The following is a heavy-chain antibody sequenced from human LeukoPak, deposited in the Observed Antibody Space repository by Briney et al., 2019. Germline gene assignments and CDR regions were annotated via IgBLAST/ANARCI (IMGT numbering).Heavy chain of an antibody. CDR2: IKQDGSEK. CDR3: ARDHTRTIEAAAPEYFQH. V-gene: IGHV3-7*01. Sequence: GGSLRLSCAASGFTFSSYWMSWVRQAPGKGLEWVANIKQDGSEKYYVDSVKGRFTISRDNAKNSLYLQMSSLRAEDTAVYYCARDHTRTIEAAAPEYFQHWGQGTLVTVSS. D-gene: IGHD6-13*01. CDR1: GFTFSSYW. J-gene: IGHJ1*01.